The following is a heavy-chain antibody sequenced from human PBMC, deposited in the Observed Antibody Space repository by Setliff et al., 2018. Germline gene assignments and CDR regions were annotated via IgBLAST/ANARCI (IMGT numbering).Heavy chain of an antibody. CDR1: GASISSGGYY. J-gene: IGHJ5*02. V-gene: IGHV4-61*08. CDR2: INYSGRT. Sequence: PSETLSLTCTVSGASISSGGYYWTWIRQPPGKGLEWIGEINYSGRTNYNPSFKSRVIISADTSKNQFSLKLTSVTAADAGVYYCARGAGEYSGNYYRWGQGALVTVS. D-gene: IGHD1-26*01. CDR3: ARGAGEYSGNYYR.